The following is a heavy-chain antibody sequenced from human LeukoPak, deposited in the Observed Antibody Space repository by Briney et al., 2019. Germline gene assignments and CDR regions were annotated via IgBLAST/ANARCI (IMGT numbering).Heavy chain of an antibody. CDR2: IYGAGDT. CDR1: GFTVSNNY. D-gene: IGHD5-12*01. V-gene: IGHV3-66*01. J-gene: IGHJ4*02. Sequence: GGSLRLSCAASGFTVSNNYMIWVRQAPGKGLEWVSVIYGAGDTYYADSVKGRFTISRDNSKNTLYLQMNSLRAEDTAVYYCAKDQWIEQMLGSHCDYWGQGTLVTVSS. CDR3: AKDQWIEQMLGSHCDY.